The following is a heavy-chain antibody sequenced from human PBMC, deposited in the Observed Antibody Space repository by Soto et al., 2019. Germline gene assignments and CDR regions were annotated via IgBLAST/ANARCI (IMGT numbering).Heavy chain of an antibody. J-gene: IGHJ4*02. V-gene: IGHV3-33*01. CDR3: AGGLSGYFDY. D-gene: IGHD6-13*01. CDR2: IWFDESNK. CDR1: GFTLSTFG. Sequence: QVQLVESGGGVVQPGRSLRLSCAVSGFTLSTFGMHWVRQAPGTGLGWVAVIWFDESNKYYADSVKGRFTISRDNFKNTLYLQMSSLRAEDRAVYYCAGGLSGYFDYWGQGTLVTVSS.